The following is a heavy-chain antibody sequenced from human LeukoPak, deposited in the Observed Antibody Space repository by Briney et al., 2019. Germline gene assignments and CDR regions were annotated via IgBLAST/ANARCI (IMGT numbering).Heavy chain of an antibody. CDR1: GYTFRDYY. Sequence: ASVKVSCKASGYTFRDYYMHWVRQAPGQGLEWMGWIYPKSGDTDYAQKFQGRVTMTRDTSISTVYMELSRLTSDDTAIYYCVRENWVYDYWGQGTLVTVSS. CDR2: IYPKSGDT. CDR3: VRENWVYDY. V-gene: IGHV1-2*02. D-gene: IGHD7-27*01. J-gene: IGHJ4*02.